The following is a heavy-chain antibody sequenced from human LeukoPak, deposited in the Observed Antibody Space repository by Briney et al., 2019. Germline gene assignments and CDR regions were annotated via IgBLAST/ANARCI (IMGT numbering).Heavy chain of an antibody. CDR2: ISGSGGST. V-gene: IGHV3-23*01. Sequence: GGSLRLSCAASGFTFSSYGMHWVRQAPGKGLEWVSAISGSGGSTYYADSVKGRFTISRDNSKNTLYLQMNSLRAEDTAVYYCAKVSLGNYYDKPEDYWGQGTLVTVSS. D-gene: IGHD3-22*01. CDR3: AKVSLGNYYDKPEDY. J-gene: IGHJ4*02. CDR1: GFTFSSYG.